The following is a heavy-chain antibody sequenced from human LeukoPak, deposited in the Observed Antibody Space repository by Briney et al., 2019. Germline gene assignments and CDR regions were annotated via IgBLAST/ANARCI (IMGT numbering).Heavy chain of an antibody. CDR3: ARAYSSSHNWFDP. V-gene: IGHV1-46*01. J-gene: IGHJ5*02. CDR1: GYTFITYY. D-gene: IGHD6-6*01. Sequence: ASVKVSCKASGYTFITYYMHWVRQAPGQGLEWGGQINPDGGNTRYAQRFHGRVILSTDMSTSTVYMEVSSLRSDDTAVYYCARAYSSSHNWFDPWGQGTLVTVSS. CDR2: INPDGGNT.